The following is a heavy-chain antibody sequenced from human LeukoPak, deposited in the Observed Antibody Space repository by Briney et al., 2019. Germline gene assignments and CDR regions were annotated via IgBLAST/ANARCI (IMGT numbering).Heavy chain of an antibody. CDR3: AKVMKGSERLTMVRGVIIKTAGLYYMDV. J-gene: IGHJ6*03. CDR1: GFTLSSYV. V-gene: IGHV3-23*01. CDR2: ISASGGST. Sequence: PGGSLRLSCAASGFTLSSYVMSWVRQARGKGLEWVSSISASGGSTDSAASVKGRFTISRDNSKNTVYLQMNSLRAEDTAVYYCAKVMKGSERLTMVRGVIIKTAGLYYMDVWGKGTTVTVSS. D-gene: IGHD3-10*01.